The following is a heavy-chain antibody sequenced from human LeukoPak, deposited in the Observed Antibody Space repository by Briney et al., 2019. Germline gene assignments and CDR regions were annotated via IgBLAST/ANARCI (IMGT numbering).Heavy chain of an antibody. D-gene: IGHD2-15*01. J-gene: IGHJ4*02. CDR1: GYTLTELS. CDR2: FDPEDGET. V-gene: IGHV1-24*01. CDR3: AAGDCSGGSCYWGYFDY. Sequence: ASVKVSCKVSGYTLTELSMHWVRQAPGKGLEWMGGFDPEDGETIYAQKFQGRVTMTEDTSTDTAYMELSSLRSEDTAVYYCAAGDCSGGSCYWGYFDYWGQGTLVTVSS.